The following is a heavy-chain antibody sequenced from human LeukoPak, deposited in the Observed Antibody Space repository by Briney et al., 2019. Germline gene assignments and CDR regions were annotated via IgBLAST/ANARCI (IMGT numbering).Heavy chain of an antibody. CDR1: EFTLKDYW. J-gene: IGHJ4*02. CDR2: INSDGSSA. Sequence: PGGSLRLSCEASEFTLKDYWMHWVRQGPGKGLVWVSRINSDGSSASYADSVKGRFTISRDNAKNTLYLQMNSLRAEDTAVYYCAREHGSSWYRKYYFDYWGQGTLVTVSS. V-gene: IGHV3-74*01. D-gene: IGHD6-13*01. CDR3: AREHGSSWYRKYYFDY.